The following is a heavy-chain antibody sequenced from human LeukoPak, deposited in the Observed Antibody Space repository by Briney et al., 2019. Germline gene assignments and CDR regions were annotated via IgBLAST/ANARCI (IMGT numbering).Heavy chain of an antibody. Sequence: GGSLRLSCAPSGFSFSSYSMNWVRQAPGKGLEWVSSISSSSSYIYYADSVKGRFTISRDNAKNSLYLQMNSLRAEDTAVYYCGRRPYDAVRKIPRRPGGMDVWGQGTTVTVSS. D-gene: IGHD3-10*01. CDR3: GRRPYDAVRKIPRRPGGMDV. V-gene: IGHV3-21*01. CDR2: ISSSSSYI. J-gene: IGHJ6*02. CDR1: GFSFSSYS.